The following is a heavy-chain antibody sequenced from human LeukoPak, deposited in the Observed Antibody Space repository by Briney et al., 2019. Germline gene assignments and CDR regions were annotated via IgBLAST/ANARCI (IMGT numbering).Heavy chain of an antibody. J-gene: IGHJ4*02. D-gene: IGHD7-27*01. CDR2: IGNTET. CDR3: ARDGQAFNSNWDYFEY. CDR1: RFTFDTFA. Sequence: GGSLRHSRVASRFTFDTFAMSWVRPAPGKGLEWVSGIGNTETYYSDSVKGRFTISRDNSKSTIYLHMSNLRAEDTALYYCARDGQAFNSNWDYFEYWGQGTPVTVSS. V-gene: IGHV3-23*01.